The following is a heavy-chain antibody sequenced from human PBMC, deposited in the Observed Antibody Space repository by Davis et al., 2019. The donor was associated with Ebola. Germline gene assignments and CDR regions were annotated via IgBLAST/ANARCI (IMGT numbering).Heavy chain of an antibody. CDR2: ISPRNGDT. CDR3: TRGIARRQLGSWFDP. V-gene: IGHV1-18*01. J-gene: IGHJ5*02. D-gene: IGHD6-6*01. CDR1: GYTFMHYG. Sequence: AASVKVSCKASGYTFMHYGITWVRQAPGQGLEWMGWISPRNGDTNYAQKFQGRVTMTRNTSITTAYMELSGLSFDDTAVYYCTRGIARRQLGSWFDPWGQGTPVTVSS.